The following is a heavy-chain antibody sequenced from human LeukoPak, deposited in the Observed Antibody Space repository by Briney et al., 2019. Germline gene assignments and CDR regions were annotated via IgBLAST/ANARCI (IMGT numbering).Heavy chain of an antibody. CDR1: GGSFSGYY. V-gene: IGHV4-34*01. CDR3: ARREGYDILTGYCADY. J-gene: IGHJ4*02. Sequence: SETLSLTCAVYGGSFSGYYWSWIRQPPGKGLEWIGEINHSGSTNYNPSLKSRVTISVDTSKNQFSLKLSSVTAADTAVYYCARREGYDILTGYCADYWGQGTLVTVSS. D-gene: IGHD3-9*01. CDR2: INHSGST.